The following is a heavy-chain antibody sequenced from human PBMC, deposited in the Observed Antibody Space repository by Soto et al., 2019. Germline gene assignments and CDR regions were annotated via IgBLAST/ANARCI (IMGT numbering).Heavy chain of an antibody. CDR3: AKDIGITVFGMDPNY. J-gene: IGHJ4*02. V-gene: IGHV3-30*18. CDR2: ISHDGSHE. D-gene: IGHD3-3*01. CDR1: GFIFRTFD. Sequence: PGGSLRLSCVASGFIFRTFDMHWVRRTPGRGLEWVALISHDGSHEYYADSVQGRFTISRDNSNDTVYLQMNSLRAEDTGIYYCAKDIGITVFGMDPNYWGQGVLVTVSS.